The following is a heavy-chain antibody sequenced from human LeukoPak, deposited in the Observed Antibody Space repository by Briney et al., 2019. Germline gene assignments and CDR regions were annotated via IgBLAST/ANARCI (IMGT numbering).Heavy chain of an antibody. Sequence: GASVKVSCKASEYTFSVYHIHWVRLAPGQGLEWMAWINPNTGGTNYAQNFQGRVTMTRDTSLSTVYMELSRLRSDDTAVYFCARANYNWFDPWGQGTLVTVSS. CDR1: EYTFSVYH. V-gene: IGHV1-2*02. CDR2: INPNTGGT. CDR3: ARANYNWFDP. J-gene: IGHJ5*02.